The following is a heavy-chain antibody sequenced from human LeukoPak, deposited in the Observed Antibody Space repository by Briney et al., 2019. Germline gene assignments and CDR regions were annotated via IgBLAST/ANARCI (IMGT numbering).Heavy chain of an antibody. Sequence: PSETLSLTCAVSGYSISSGYYWGWIRQPPGKGLEWIGSIYHSGSTYYNPSLKIRVTISVDTSKNQFSLKLSSVTAADRAVYYCAGRGPCSSTSCYTGGFDYWGQGTLVTVSS. V-gene: IGHV4-38-2*01. CDR2: IYHSGST. J-gene: IGHJ4*02. CDR1: GYSISSGYY. CDR3: AGRGPCSSTSCYTGGFDY. D-gene: IGHD2-2*02.